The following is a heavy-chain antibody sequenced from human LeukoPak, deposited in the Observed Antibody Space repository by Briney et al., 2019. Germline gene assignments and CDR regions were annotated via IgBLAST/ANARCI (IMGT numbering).Heavy chain of an antibody. J-gene: IGHJ6*02. CDR2: ISVSSTYT. CDR3: ARCGTPNNYYYSGMDV. D-gene: IGHD1-26*01. CDR1: GFTFSSYC. V-gene: IGHV3-11*03. Sequence: GGSLRLSCAASGFTFSSYCMSWIRQAPGKGLAWVSYISVSSTYTHYADSVKGRFTISRDNAQNSLYLQMDSLRAEDTAVYYCARCGTPNNYYYSGMDVWGQGTTVTVSS.